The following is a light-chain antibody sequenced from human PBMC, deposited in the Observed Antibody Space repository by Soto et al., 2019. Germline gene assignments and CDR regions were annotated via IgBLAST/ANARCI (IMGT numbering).Light chain of an antibody. CDR2: WAS. CDR1: QSVLYSSNNKNY. J-gene: IGKJ2*01. V-gene: IGKV4-1*01. CDR3: QQYYDTRT. Sequence: DIVMTQSPDSLAVSLGERATINCKSSQSVLYSSNNKNYLAWYQQKPGQPPKLLIHWASTRESGVPDRFSGSGSGTDFTLTISSLQAEDVAVYYGQQYYDTRTFGQGTKLEIK.